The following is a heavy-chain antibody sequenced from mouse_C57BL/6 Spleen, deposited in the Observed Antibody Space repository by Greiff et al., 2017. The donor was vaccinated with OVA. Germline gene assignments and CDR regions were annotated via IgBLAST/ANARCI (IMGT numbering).Heavy chain of an antibody. Sequence: VQLQQPGAELVMPGASVKLSCKASGYTFTSYWMHWVKQRPGQGLEWIGEIDPSDSYTNYNQKFKGKSTLTVDKSSSTAYMQLSSLTSEDSAVYYCARWPTGRYAMDYWGQGTSVTVSS. V-gene: IGHV1-69*01. D-gene: IGHD4-1*02. CDR1: GYTFTSYW. J-gene: IGHJ4*01. CDR2: IDPSDSYT. CDR3: ARWPTGRYAMDY.